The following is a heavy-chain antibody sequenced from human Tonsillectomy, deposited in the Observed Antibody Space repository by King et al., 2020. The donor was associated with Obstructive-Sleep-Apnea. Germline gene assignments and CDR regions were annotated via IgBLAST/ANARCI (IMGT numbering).Heavy chain of an antibody. CDR1: GGSISSGDYY. D-gene: IGHD2-2*01. J-gene: IGHJ3*02. V-gene: IGHV4-30-4*01. CDR2: IYNIGST. Sequence: QLQESGPGLVKPSQTLSLTCTVSGGSISSGDYYWSWIRQPPRKCLGWIGYIYNIGSTYYNPSLSSRISTSVATPKNPFSLKLSSVTAADTAVTYCARGYCSSTSCYEGGGFDIWGQGKMVTVSS. CDR3: ARGYCSSTSCYEGGGFDI.